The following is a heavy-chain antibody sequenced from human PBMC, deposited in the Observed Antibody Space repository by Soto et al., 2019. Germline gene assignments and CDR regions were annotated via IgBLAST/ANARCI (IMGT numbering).Heavy chain of an antibody. CDR1: GGSISSYY. CDR3: ARGPARDLYYYYGMDV. Sequence: SETLSLTGTVAGGSISSYYWRWILQPPGKGLEWIGYIYYSGSTNYNPSLKSRVTISVDTSKNQFSLQLSSVTAADTAVYYCARGPARDLYYYYGMDVWGQGTTVTVSS. CDR2: IYYSGST. J-gene: IGHJ6*02. V-gene: IGHV4-59*01.